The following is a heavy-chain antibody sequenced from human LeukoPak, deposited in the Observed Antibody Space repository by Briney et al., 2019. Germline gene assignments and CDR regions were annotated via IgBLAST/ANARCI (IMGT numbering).Heavy chain of an antibody. D-gene: IGHD6-19*01. J-gene: IGHJ4*01. V-gene: IGHV3-74*01. CDR1: GFTFSSYW. CDR2: ITSDGSST. CDR3: ARPMEYSRAWYFV. Sequence: GGSLRLSCAASGFTFSSYWMHWVRQAPGKGLVWVSRITSDGSSTSYADSVKGRFTISRDNAKNTLYLQMNSLRAEDTAVYYCARPMEYSRAWYFVWGQGTLVTGSS.